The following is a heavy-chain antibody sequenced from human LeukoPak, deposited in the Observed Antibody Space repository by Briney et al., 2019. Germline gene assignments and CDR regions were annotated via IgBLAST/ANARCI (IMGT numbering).Heavy chain of an antibody. CDR2: ISSMGGST. V-gene: IGHV3-23*01. CDR3: AKDFTRIRYSNGYYWDCGMDV. J-gene: IGHJ6*02. CDR1: GFTFSSYA. D-gene: IGHD1-26*01. Sequence: GGSLRLSCTPSGFTFSSYAMNWVRQSPGKGLEWVSLISSMGGSTYYADSVKGRFIISRDNTRNMLYLEMNNLRAEDTAVYFCAKDFTRIRYSNGYYWDCGMDVWGPGTTVTVSS.